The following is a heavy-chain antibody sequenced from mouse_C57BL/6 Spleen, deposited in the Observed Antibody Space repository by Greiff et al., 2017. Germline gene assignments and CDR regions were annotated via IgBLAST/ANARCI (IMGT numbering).Heavy chain of an antibody. J-gene: IGHJ2*01. V-gene: IGHV1-52*01. CDR1: GYTFTSYW. CDR2: IDPSDSET. CDR3: ARWELTGTDPLFDY. D-gene: IGHD4-1*01. Sequence: QVQLQQPGAELVRPGSSVKLSCKASGYTFTSYWMHWVKQRPIQGLEWIGNIDPSDSETHYNQKFKDKATLTVDKSSSTADMQLSSLTSEDSAFYYGARWELTGTDPLFDYWGQGTTLTVSS.